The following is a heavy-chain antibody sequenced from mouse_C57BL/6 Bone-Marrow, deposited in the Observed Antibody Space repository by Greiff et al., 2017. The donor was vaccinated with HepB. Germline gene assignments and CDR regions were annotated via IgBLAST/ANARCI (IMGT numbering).Heavy chain of an antibody. Sequence: EVKVVESGGGLVQSGRSLRLSCATSGFTFSDFYMEWVRQAPGKGLEWIAASRNKANAYTTEYSASVKGLFIVSRDTYQSILYLQMHALRTEDTAIYYCARDAWDSNRYAMDYWGQGTSVTVSS. CDR2: SRNKANAYTT. J-gene: IGHJ4*01. CDR1: GFTFSDFY. CDR3: ARDAWDSNRYAMDY. D-gene: IGHD2-5*01. V-gene: IGHV7-1*01.